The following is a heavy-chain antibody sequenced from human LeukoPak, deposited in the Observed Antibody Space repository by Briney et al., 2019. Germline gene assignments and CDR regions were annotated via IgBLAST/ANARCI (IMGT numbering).Heavy chain of an antibody. CDR1: GFTFSSDW. V-gene: IGHV3-7*01. Sequence: PGGSLRLSCAASGFTFSSDWMSWVRQAPGKGLEWVANIKQDGSEKYYVDSVKGRFTISRDNAKNSLYLQMNSLRAEDTAVYYCARETGRDGYNFPGYWGQGTLVTVSS. J-gene: IGHJ4*02. CDR2: IKQDGSEK. D-gene: IGHD5-24*01. CDR3: ARETGRDGYNFPGY.